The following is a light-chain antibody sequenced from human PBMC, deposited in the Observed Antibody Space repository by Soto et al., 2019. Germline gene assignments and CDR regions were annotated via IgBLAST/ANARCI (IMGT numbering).Light chain of an antibody. V-gene: IGLV2-11*01. J-gene: IGLJ1*01. Sequence: QSVLTQPPSASGSPGQSVTISCTGTSGDVGAYNYVSWYQQHPGKAPKLMIYDVSKRPSGVPDRFSGSKSGNTASLTISGLQAEDEGEYFCCSYGGSYTPYVFGTGTKLTVL. CDR3: CSYGGSYTPYV. CDR1: SGDVGAYNY. CDR2: DVS.